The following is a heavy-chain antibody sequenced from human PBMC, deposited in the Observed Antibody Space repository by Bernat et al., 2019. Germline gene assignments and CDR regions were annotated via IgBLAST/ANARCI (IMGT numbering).Heavy chain of an antibody. CDR1: GGSINSYF. V-gene: IGHV4-59*01. Sequence: QVEVRESGPGLVKPSETLSLTCTVSGGSINSYFWSWIRQPPGKGLEWIGYIYYSGSTNYNPSLKSRVTISVDTSKNQVSLKLNSVTAADTAVYYCARGSSSWSGWFDPWGQGTLVSVSS. D-gene: IGHD6-13*01. J-gene: IGHJ5*02. CDR2: IYYSGST. CDR3: ARGSSSWSGWFDP.